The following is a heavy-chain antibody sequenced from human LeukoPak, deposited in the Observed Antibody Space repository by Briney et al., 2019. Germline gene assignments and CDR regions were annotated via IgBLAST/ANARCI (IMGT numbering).Heavy chain of an antibody. CDR2: IYSGGST. CDR1: GCSVSSNY. J-gene: IGHJ6*02. Sequence: GGSLILSCAASGCSVSSNYMSWGRQAPGKGLEWVSVIYSGGSTYYGDSVKGRFTISRDKSKNTLYLQMNSLRAEDTAVYYCARDWGGSKVPFYYYYGMDFWGQGTTVTVSS. CDR3: ARDWGGSKVPFYYYYGMDF. D-gene: IGHD1-26*01. V-gene: IGHV3-66*01.